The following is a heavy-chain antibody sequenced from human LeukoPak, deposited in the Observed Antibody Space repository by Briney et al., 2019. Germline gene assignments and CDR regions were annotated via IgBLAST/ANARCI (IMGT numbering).Heavy chain of an antibody. CDR2: VYYSGSGST. CDR3: ARRGGHGGSFDY. J-gene: IGHJ4*02. CDR1: GGSISSYY. D-gene: IGHD4-23*01. Sequence: SETLSLTCTVSGGSISSYYWSWIRQPPGKGLEWIGYVYYSGSGSTNYNPSLKSRVSISVDTSKNHFSLKLSSVTAADTAVYYCARRGGHGGSFDYWGQGTLVTVSS. V-gene: IGHV4-59*08.